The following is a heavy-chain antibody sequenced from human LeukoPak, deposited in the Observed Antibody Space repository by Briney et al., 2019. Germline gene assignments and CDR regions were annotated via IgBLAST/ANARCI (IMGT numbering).Heavy chain of an antibody. CDR2: IYYSGST. J-gene: IGHJ4*02. CDR1: GFTVSSNY. D-gene: IGHD1-26*01. V-gene: IGHV4-59*02. CDR3: ARLPSIVGATNYFDY. Sequence: GSLRLSCAASGFTVSSNYMSWVRQAPGKGLEWIGYIYYSGSTNYNPSLKSRVTISVDTSKNQFSLKLSSVTAADTAVYYCARLPSIVGATNYFDYWGQGTLVTVSS.